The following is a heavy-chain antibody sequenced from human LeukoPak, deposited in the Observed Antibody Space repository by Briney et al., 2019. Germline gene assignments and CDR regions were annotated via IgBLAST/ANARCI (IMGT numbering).Heavy chain of an antibody. CDR1: GGSISSGDYY. CDR2: IYYSGST. J-gene: IGHJ4*02. Sequence: SETLSLTCTVSGGSISSGDYYWSWIRQPPGKGLEWIGYIYYSGSTYYNPSLKSRVTISVDTSKNQFSLKLSSVTAADTAVYYCARGHYFTASTAYFDYWGQGTLVTVSS. D-gene: IGHD2/OR15-2a*01. CDR3: ARGHYFTASTAYFDY. V-gene: IGHV4-30-4*01.